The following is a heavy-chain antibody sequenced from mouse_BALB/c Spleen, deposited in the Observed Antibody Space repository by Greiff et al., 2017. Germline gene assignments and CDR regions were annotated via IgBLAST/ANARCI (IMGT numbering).Heavy chain of an antibody. CDR1: GCTFTSYW. J-gene: IGHJ1*01. D-gene: IGHD2-4*01. CDR3: ARYDYDWYFDV. CDR2: INPSNGRT. Sequence: QVQLKQPGAELVKPGASVKLSCKASGCTFTSYWMHWVKQRPGQGLEWIGEINPSNGRTNYNEKFKSKATLTVDKSSSTAYMQLSSLTSEDSAVYYCARYDYDWYFDVWGAGTTVTVSS. V-gene: IGHV1S81*02.